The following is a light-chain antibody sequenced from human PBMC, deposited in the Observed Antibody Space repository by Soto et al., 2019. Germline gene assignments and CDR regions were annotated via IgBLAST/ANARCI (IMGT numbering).Light chain of an antibody. V-gene: IGKV2-28*01. J-gene: IGKJ5*01. CDR2: LGS. CDR3: MQALQTPIT. Sequence: DLVMTQSPLSLPVTPGEPASISCRSSQSLLYSNGYNYLHWYLQKPGQSPQLLIYLGSNRASGVPDRFSGSGSGTDFTLRISKVEAEDVGVYYCMQALQTPITFAQGTRLE. CDR1: QSLLYSNGYNY.